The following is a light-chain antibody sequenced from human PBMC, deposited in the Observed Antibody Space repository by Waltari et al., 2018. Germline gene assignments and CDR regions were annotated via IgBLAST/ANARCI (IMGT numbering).Light chain of an antibody. J-gene: IGKJ1*01. Sequence: EIVMTQSPATLSVSPGERATLSCRASQSVTSNLAWYQQKPGQAPRLLIFGASTRATGIPARFSGSGSGTEFTLTISSLHAEDFAVYYCLQYNDWPPWTFGQGTKVEI. V-gene: IGKV3-15*01. CDR3: LQYNDWPPWT. CDR1: QSVTSN. CDR2: GAS.